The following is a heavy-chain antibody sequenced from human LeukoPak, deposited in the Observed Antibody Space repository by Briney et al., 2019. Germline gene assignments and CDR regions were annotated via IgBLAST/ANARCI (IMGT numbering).Heavy chain of an antibody. D-gene: IGHD1-26*01. CDR2: ISSSSSYI. CDR1: GFTFSSYS. J-gene: IGHJ5*02. CDR3: ARARKYSGSYFINP. Sequence: PGGSLRLSCAASGFTFSSYSMNWVRQATGKGLEWVSSISSSSSYIYYADSVKGRFTISRDNAKNSLYLQMNSLRAEDTAVYYCARARKYSGSYFINPWGQGTLVTVSS. V-gene: IGHV3-21*01.